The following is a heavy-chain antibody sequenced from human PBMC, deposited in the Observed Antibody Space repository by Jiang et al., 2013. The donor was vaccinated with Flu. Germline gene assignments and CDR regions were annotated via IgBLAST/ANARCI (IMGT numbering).Heavy chain of an antibody. CDR3: ARGVGGYSYGYVLY. Sequence: SGAEVKKPGSSVKVSRKASGDTFISYAISWVRQAPGQGLEWMGGIIPIFGTTDYARKFQGRVTIIADESTSTVYMELSGLRSEDTAIYYCARGVGGYSYGYVLYWGQGTLVTVSS. D-gene: IGHD5-18*01. CDR2: IIPIFGTT. J-gene: IGHJ4*02. V-gene: IGHV1-69*13. CDR1: GDTFISYA.